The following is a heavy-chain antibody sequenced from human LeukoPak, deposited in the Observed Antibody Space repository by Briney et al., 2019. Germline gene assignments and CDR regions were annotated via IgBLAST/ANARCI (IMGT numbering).Heavy chain of an antibody. J-gene: IGHJ6*02. CDR2: ITDSGAST. CDR3: AKEITVAGPYSGMDV. CDR1: GFTFSTYA. D-gene: IGHD6-19*01. Sequence: GGSLRLSCAASGFTFSTYAMSWVRQAPGKGLEWVSAITDSGASTYYADSVKGRFTISRDNSKTTLYLQMNSLRAEDTAVYYCAKEITVAGPYSGMDVWGQGTTVTVSS. V-gene: IGHV3-23*01.